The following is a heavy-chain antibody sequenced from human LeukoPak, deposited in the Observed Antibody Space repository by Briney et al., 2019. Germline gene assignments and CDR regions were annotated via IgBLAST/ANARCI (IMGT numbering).Heavy chain of an antibody. J-gene: IGHJ4*02. CDR1: GYTFTSYY. CDR3: ARDLQTLYYFDY. V-gene: IGHV1-46*01. Sequence: ASVKVSCKASGYTFTSYYMHWVRQAPGQGLEWMGIINPSGGSTSYAQKFQGRVTMTRDTSTSTVYMELSSLRSEHTAVYYCARDLQTLYYFDYWGQGTLVTVSS. D-gene: IGHD4-11*01. CDR2: INPSGGST.